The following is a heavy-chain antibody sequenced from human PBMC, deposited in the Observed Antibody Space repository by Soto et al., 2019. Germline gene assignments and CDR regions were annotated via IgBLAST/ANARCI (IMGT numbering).Heavy chain of an antibody. V-gene: IGHV5-51*01. D-gene: IGHD3-3*01. Sequence: GESLKISCKGSGYSSTLHWIGWVRQMPGKGLEWMGIIYPGNSDTRYSPSFQGQVTISADKSINTAYLQWSRLKASDTAMYYCSRSPTRRCLHPAYFEYWDQVXLVTFCS. J-gene: IGHJ4*02. CDR3: SRSPTRRCLHPAYFEY. CDR1: GYSSTLHW. CDR2: IYPGNSDT.